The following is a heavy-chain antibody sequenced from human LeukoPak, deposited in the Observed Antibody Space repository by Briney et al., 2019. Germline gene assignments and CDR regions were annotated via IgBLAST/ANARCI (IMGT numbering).Heavy chain of an antibody. J-gene: IGHJ3*02. CDR3: AVDITMIVVGRNFDI. CDR2: IKSKTDGGTT. V-gene: IGHV3-15*01. Sequence: GGSLRLSCAASGFTFSIAWMNWVRQAPGKGLEWVGRIKSKTDGGTTDYAAPVKGRFTISRDDSKNTLCLQMNSLKTEDTAVYYCAVDITMIVVGRNFDIWGQGTMVTVSS. CDR1: GFTFSIAW. D-gene: IGHD3-22*01.